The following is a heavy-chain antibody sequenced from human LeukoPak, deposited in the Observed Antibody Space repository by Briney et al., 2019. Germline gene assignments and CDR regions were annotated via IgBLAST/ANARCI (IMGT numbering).Heavy chain of an antibody. CDR2: IIPIFGTA. J-gene: IGHJ3*02. V-gene: IGHV1-69*05. CDR3: ATPGGGSGWYEDAFDI. D-gene: IGHD6-19*01. CDR1: GYTFSSYA. Sequence: ASVKVSCKASGYTFSSYAISWVRQAPGQGLEWMGGIIPIFGTANYAQKFQGRVTITTDESTSTAYMELSSLRSEDTAVYYCATPGGGSGWYEDAFDIWGQGTMVTVSS.